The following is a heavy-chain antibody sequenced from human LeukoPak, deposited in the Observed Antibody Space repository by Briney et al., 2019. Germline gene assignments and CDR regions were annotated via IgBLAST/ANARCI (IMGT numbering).Heavy chain of an antibody. CDR3: AKYLSGSFDY. Sequence: GGSLRLSCSVSGFTFSNYGMHWVRQAPGKGLEWVAVISYDGRNKYYADSVKGCFTISRDNSKNTLYLQMNSLRAEDTAVYYCAKYLSGSFDYWGQGTLVTVSS. D-gene: IGHD5-12*01. CDR2: ISYDGRNK. CDR1: GFTFSNYG. J-gene: IGHJ4*02. V-gene: IGHV3-30*18.